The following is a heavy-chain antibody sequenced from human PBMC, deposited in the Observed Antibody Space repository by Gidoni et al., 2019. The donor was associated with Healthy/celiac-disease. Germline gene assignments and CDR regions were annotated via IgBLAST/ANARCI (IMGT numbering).Heavy chain of an antibody. V-gene: IGHV3-49*04. J-gene: IGHJ4*02. Sequence: EVQLVESGGGLVQPGRSLRLSCTASGFTFGDYAMSWVRKAPGKGLEWVGFIRSKAYGGTTEYAASVKGRFTISRDDSKSIAYLQMNSLKTEDTAVYYCTRGGPYYDFWSGYYPLDYWGQGTLVTVSS. CDR2: IRSKAYGGTT. CDR1: GFTFGDYA. CDR3: TRGGPYYDFWSGYYPLDY. D-gene: IGHD3-3*01.